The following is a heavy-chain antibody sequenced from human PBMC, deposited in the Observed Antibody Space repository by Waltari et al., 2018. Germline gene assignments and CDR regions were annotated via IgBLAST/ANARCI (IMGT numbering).Heavy chain of an antibody. CDR1: GFTFGDYA. D-gene: IGHD2-2*01. CDR3: TRYCSSTSCQTTVDY. V-gene: IGHV3-49*03. J-gene: IGHJ4*02. CDR2: IRSKAYGGTT. Sequence: EVQLVESGGGLVQTGRALRLSCTASGFTFGDYAMSWFRQAPGKGLEWVGFIRSKAYGGTTEYAASVKGRFTISRDDSKSIAYLQMNSLKTEDTAVYYCTRYCSSTSCQTTVDYWGQGTLVTVSS.